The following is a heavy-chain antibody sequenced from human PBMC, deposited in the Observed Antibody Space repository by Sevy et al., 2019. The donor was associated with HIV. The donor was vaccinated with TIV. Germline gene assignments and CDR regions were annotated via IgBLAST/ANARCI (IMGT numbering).Heavy chain of an antibody. Sequence: GGSLRLSCAASGFTFNYHFMNWVRQLPGKGLEWVSYISSASSYINYSDSVKGRFTISRDNAKNLVFLGMNNLRPEDTAVYFCARGDYYGSLYYFDYWGQGTLVTVSS. J-gene: IGHJ4*02. CDR3: ARGDYYGSLYYFDY. V-gene: IGHV3-21*06. D-gene: IGHD3-10*01. CDR2: ISSASSYI. CDR1: GFTFNYHF.